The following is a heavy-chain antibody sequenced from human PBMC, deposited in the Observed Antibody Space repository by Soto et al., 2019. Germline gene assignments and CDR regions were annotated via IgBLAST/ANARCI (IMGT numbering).Heavy chain of an antibody. CDR2: IITLFGTA. Sequence: VQLMQSGAEVKQPGSSVKVSCKASGGTFSSHSINWVRQAPGQGLEWMGGIITLFGTANYAQKFQGRVTITADQSTSTAYMELNSLRSDDTAVYYCAREEGYGDFSAALLDWGQGTLVTVSS. V-gene: IGHV1-69*01. J-gene: IGHJ4*02. CDR1: GGTFSSHS. CDR3: AREEGYGDFSAALLD. D-gene: IGHD4-17*01.